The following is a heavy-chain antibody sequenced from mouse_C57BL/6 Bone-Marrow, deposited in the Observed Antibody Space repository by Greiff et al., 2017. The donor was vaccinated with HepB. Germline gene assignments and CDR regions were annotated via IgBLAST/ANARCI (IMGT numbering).Heavy chain of an antibody. J-gene: IGHJ4*01. CDR3: ARGWLPYAMDY. Sequence: QVQLQQPGTELVKPGASVKLSCKASGYTFTSYWIHWVKQRPGQGLEWIGNINPRNGGTDYSEKFKSKATLTVAKSSSTAYMQLSSLSSEESAAYYCARGWLPYAMDYWGQGTSVTVSA. CDR2: INPRNGGT. CDR1: GYTFTSYW. D-gene: IGHD2-3*01. V-gene: IGHV1-53*01.